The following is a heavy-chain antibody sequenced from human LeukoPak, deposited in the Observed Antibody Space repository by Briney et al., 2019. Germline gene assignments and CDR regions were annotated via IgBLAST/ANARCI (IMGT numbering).Heavy chain of an antibody. J-gene: IGHJ4*02. CDR3: ARGFNDFWSGSQLEY. CDR1: GFIFSSYA. Sequence: GGSLRLSCAASGFIFSSYAMHWVRQAPGKGLEWVAVISYDGGKAYYADSVKGRFTISRDNSKSTLYLQMNSLRSEDTAVYYCARGFNDFWSGSQLEYWGQGPLVTVSS. V-gene: IGHV3-30-3*01. D-gene: IGHD3-3*01. CDR2: ISYDGGKA.